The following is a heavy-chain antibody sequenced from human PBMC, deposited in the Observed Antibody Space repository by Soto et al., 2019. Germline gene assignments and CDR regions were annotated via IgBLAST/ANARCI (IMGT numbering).Heavy chain of an antibody. CDR2: ISSSSSTI. V-gene: IGHV3-48*01. D-gene: IGHD6-19*01. J-gene: IGHJ3*02. Sequence: GGSLRLSCAASGCTFISYSMNWVRQAPGKGLEWVSYISSSSSTIYYADSVKGRFTISRDNAKNSLYLQMNSLRAEDTAVYYCARDLGFSGWYLGAFDIWGQGTMVTVSS. CDR3: ARDLGFSGWYLGAFDI. CDR1: GCTFISYS.